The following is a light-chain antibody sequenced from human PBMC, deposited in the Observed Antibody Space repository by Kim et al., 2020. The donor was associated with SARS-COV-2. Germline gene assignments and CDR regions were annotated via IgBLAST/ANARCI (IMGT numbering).Light chain of an antibody. J-gene: IGKJ5*01. V-gene: IGKV3-20*01. CDR1: QTVTNRY. CDR3: QQYGSSHIT. CDR2: GAS. Sequence: IVLTQSPGTLSLSPGERATLSCRASQTVTNRYLAWYQQKPGQTPRLLIYGASSRGSGIPDRFSGSGSGTDFTLTISGLETEDSAMYYCQQYGSSHITFGQGTRLEIK.